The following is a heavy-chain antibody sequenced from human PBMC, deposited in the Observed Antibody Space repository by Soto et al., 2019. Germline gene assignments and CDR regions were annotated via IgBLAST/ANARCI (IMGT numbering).Heavy chain of an antibody. CDR1: GYTFTSYF. D-gene: IGHD3-16*02. CDR2: INPRGDST. J-gene: IGHJ4*02. V-gene: IGHV1-46*01. Sequence: GASVKVSCKASGYTFTSYFMHWVRQAPGQGLEWMGIINPRGDSTSYAQKFQGRVTMTRDTSTSTVYMELSSLRSEDTAVYYCARSYYDYVWGSYRSAHFDYWGQGTLVTV. CDR3: ARSYYDYVWGSYRSAHFDY.